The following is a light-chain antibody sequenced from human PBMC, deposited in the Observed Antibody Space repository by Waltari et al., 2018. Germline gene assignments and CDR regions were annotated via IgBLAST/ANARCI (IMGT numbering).Light chain of an antibody. CDR1: SSDIGAYMY. J-gene: IGLJ2*01. CDR2: DIK. Sequence: QSALTQPRSVSGSPGQSVTISCSGTSSDIGAYMYVSWYQQHPGKAPRLIIYDIKKRPSGVPDRFSGSKSGNTASLTISGLHPDDGADYFCCSYAGNSMIFGGGTMLTVL. V-gene: IGLV2-11*01. CDR3: CSYAGNSMI.